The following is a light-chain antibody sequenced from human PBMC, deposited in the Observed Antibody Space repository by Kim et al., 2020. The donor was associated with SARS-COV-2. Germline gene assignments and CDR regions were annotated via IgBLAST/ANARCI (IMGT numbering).Light chain of an antibody. CDR2: AAS. CDR1: QSISSY. Sequence: ASVGDRVTITCRASQSISSYLNWYQQKPGKAPMLLIYAASSLQSGVPSRFSGSGSGTDFTLTISSLQPEDFATYYCQQSYSTPRTFGQGTKVDIK. V-gene: IGKV1-39*01. J-gene: IGKJ1*01. CDR3: QQSYSTPRT.